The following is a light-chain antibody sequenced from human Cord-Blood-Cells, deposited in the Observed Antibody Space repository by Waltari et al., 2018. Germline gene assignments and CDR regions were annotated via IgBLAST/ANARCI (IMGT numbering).Light chain of an antibody. Sequence: EIVLTQSPATLSSSPGERATLSCRASQSVSSYLAWYPQKPGQAPRLLIYDASNRATGIPARFSGSGSGTDFTLTISSLEPEDFAVYYCQQRSNWITFGQGTRLEIK. J-gene: IGKJ5*01. CDR2: DAS. CDR3: QQRSNWIT. CDR1: QSVSSY. V-gene: IGKV3-11*01.